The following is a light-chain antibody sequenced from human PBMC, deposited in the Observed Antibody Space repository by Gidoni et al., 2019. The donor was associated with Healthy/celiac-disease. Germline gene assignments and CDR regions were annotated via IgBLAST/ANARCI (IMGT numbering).Light chain of an antibody. Sequence: DIQMTQSPSSLSASVGDRVTITCRASQSISSYLHWYQQKPGKAPKLLIYAASRFSGSGSGTDFTLTISSLQPEDFATYYCQQSYSTLWTFGQGTKVEIK. J-gene: IGKJ1*01. CDR3: QQSYSTLWT. V-gene: IGKV1-39*01. CDR2: AA. CDR1: QSISSY.